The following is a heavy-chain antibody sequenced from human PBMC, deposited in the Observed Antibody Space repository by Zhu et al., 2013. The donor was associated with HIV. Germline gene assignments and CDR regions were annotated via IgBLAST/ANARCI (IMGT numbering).Heavy chain of an antibody. J-gene: IGHJ3*02. CDR3: ARDQSSSWYLNAFHI. Sequence: QVQLVQSGAEVKKPGASVKVSCKASGYTFTSYYMHWVRQAPGQGLEWMGIINPSGGSTSYAQKFQGRVTMTRDTSTSTVYMDLRSLRSDDTAVYYCARDQSSSWYLNAFHIWGQGTMVTVSS. CDR1: GYTFTSYY. CDR2: INPSGGST. V-gene: IGHV1-46*01. D-gene: IGHD6-13*01.